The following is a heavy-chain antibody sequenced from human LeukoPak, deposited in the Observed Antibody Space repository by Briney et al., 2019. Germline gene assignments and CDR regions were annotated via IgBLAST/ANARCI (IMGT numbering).Heavy chain of an antibody. D-gene: IGHD2-2*02. CDR1: GGSISSYY. V-gene: IGHV4-4*07. CDR2: IYTSGST. Sequence: PSETLSLTCTVSGGSISSYYWSWIRQPAGKGLEWIGRIYTSGSTNYNPSLKSRVTMSVDTSKNQFSLKLSSVTAADTAVYYCARQNCSSTSCYIFDYWGQGTLVTVSS. J-gene: IGHJ4*02. CDR3: ARQNCSSTSCYIFDY.